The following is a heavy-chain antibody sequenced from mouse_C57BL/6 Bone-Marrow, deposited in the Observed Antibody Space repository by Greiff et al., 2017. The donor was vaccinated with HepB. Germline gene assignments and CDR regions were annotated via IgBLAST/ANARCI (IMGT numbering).Heavy chain of an antibody. CDR3: ARTKAYDVDPRAMDY. Sequence: QVQLKESGAELMKPGASVKLSCKATGYTFTGYWIEWVKQRPGHGLEWIGEILPGSGSTNYNDKFKGKATFTADTSSNTAYMQLSSLTTEDSAIYYCARTKAYDVDPRAMDYWGQGTSVTFSS. V-gene: IGHV1-9*01. D-gene: IGHD2-14*01. CDR1: GYTFTGYW. J-gene: IGHJ4*01. CDR2: ILPGSGST.